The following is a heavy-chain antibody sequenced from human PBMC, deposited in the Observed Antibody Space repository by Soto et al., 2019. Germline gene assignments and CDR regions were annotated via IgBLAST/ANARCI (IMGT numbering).Heavy chain of an antibody. V-gene: IGHV3-30-3*01. CDR2: ISYDGSNK. CDR1: GFTFSSYA. CDR3: AKAPLYYYGSGSYVVYMDV. Sequence: PGGSLRLSCAASGFTFSSYAMHWVRQAPGKGLEWVAVISYDGSNKYYADSVKGRFTISRDNSKNTLYLQMNSLRAEDTAVYYCAKAPLYYYGSGSYVVYMDVWGKGTTVTVSS. J-gene: IGHJ6*03. D-gene: IGHD3-10*01.